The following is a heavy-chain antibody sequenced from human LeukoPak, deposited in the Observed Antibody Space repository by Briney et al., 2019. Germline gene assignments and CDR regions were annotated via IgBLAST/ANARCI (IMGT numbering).Heavy chain of an antibody. CDR1: GYTFTGYY. D-gene: IGHD3-10*01. Sequence: ASVKVSCKASGYTFTGYYMHWVRQAPGQGLEWIGWINPNSGDTNSAQKFQGRVTMTRDTSISTAYMELSRLRSDDTAVYYCVRDGYRGEGFDYWGQGTLVTVSS. J-gene: IGHJ4*02. V-gene: IGHV1-2*02. CDR2: INPNSGDT. CDR3: VRDGYRGEGFDY.